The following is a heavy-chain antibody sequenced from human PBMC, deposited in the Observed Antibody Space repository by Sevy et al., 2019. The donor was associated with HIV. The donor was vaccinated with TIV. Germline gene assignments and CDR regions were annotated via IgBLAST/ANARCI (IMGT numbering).Heavy chain of an antibody. D-gene: IGHD1-1*01. Sequence: SETLSLTCAVYGGSFSGYYWSWIRQPPGKGLECIGEINHSGSTNYNPSLKSRVTISVDTSKNQFSLKLSSVTAADMAVYYCARLVSATGTDRLRRYGIDVWGQGTTVTVSS. CDR3: ARLVSATGTDRLRRYGIDV. V-gene: IGHV4-34*01. CDR1: GGSFSGYY. J-gene: IGHJ6*02. CDR2: INHSGST.